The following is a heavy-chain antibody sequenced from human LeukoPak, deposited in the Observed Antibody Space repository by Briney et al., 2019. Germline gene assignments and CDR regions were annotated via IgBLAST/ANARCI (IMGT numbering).Heavy chain of an antibody. J-gene: IGHJ4*02. CDR1: GYSISSGYY. V-gene: IGHV4-38-2*02. Sequence: SETLSLTCTVSGYSISSGYYWAWIRQPPGQGLAWIGSIYYSGNTYYNASLKSQVSISIDTPKNQFSLRLTSVTAADTAVYYCARQTGSGLFILPGGQGTLVTVSS. D-gene: IGHD3/OR15-3a*01. CDR3: ARQTGSGLFILP. CDR2: IYYSGNT.